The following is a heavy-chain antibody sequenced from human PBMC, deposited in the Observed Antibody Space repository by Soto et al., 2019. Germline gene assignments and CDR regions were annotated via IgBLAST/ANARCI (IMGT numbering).Heavy chain of an antibody. J-gene: IGHJ4*02. CDR1: GFSFSSYA. V-gene: IGHV3-23*01. Sequence: GGSLRLPRPGWGFSFSSYARNWVRQAPGKGLEWVSAISDDGGSRYYADSVRGRFTISRDNVENSLYLQLNSLRPEDTAVYYCAVYGYGVSAAAYWGQGTLVTVSS. CDR3: AVYGYGVSAAAY. CDR2: ISDDGGSR. D-gene: IGHD4-17*01.